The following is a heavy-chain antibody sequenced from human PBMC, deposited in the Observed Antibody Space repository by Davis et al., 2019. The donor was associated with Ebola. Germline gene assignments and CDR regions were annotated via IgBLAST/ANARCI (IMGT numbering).Heavy chain of an antibody. V-gene: IGHV3-33*01. D-gene: IGHD2-15*01. CDR1: GFNFRSYG. Sequence: GESLKISCAASGFNFRSYGMHWVRQAPDKGLEWVAVIWYDGSRKYYGDSVKGRFTISRDNSHNLLYLQMNSLRAEDTAVYYCAIPDCSGANCYSVYIKNWGQGTLVTVSS. J-gene: IGHJ4*02. CDR2: IWYDGSRK. CDR3: AIPDCSGANCYSVYIKN.